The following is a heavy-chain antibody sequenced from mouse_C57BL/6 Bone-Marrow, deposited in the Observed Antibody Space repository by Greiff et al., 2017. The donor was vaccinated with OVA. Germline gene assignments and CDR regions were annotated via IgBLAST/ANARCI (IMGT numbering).Heavy chain of an antibody. V-gene: IGHV1-50*01. Sequence: QVQLQQPGAELVKPGASVKLSCKASGYTFTSYWMQWVKQRPGQGLEWIGEIDPSASYTNYNQKVKGKATLTVDTSSSTAYMQLSSLTSEDSAVYYCARGGYLDYWGQGTTLTVSS. CDR1: GYTFTSYW. J-gene: IGHJ2*01. CDR2: IDPSASYT. CDR3: ARGGYLDY.